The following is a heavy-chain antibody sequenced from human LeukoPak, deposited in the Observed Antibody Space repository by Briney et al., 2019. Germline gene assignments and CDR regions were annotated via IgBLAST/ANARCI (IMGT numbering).Heavy chain of an antibody. CDR1: GFTFSSYA. CDR3: ARGSFYGPPYFDY. V-gene: IGHV3-64*01. D-gene: IGHD1-26*01. J-gene: IGHJ4*02. CDR2: ISSNGGST. Sequence: GGSLRLSCAASGFTFSSYAMHWVRQAPGKGLEYVSAISSNGGSTYYANSVKGRFTISRDNSKNTLYLQMGSLRAEGMAVYYCARGSFYGPPYFDYWGQGTLVTVSS.